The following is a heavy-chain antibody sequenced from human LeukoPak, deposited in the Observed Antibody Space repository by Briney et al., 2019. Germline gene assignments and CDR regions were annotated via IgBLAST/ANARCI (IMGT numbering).Heavy chain of an antibody. D-gene: IGHD5-18*01. V-gene: IGHV3-23*01. Sequence: TGGSLRLSCAASGFTFSSYAMSWVRQAPGKGLEWVSAISGSGGSTYYADSVKGRFTISRDNSKNTLYLQMNSLRAEDTAVYYCAKESAAQGYGTDFDYWGQGTLVTVSS. CDR1: GFTFSSYA. CDR2: ISGSGGST. CDR3: AKESAAQGYGTDFDY. J-gene: IGHJ4*02.